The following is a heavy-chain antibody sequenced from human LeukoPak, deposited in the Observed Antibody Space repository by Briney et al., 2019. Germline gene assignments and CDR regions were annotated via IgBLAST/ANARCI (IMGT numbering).Heavy chain of an antibody. J-gene: IGHJ4*02. CDR1: GFTFDDYA. CDR2: ISWNSGSI. CDR3: AKGLYSSSCPDY. D-gene: IGHD6-13*01. V-gene: IGHV3-9*01. Sequence: PGRSPRLSCAASGFTFDDYAMHWVRQAPGKGLEWVSGISWNSGSIGYADSVKGRFTTSRDNAKNSLYLQMNSLRAEDTALYYCAKGLYSSSCPDYWGQGTLVTVSS.